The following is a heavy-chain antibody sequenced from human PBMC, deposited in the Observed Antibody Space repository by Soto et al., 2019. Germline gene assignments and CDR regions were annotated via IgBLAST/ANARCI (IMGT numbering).Heavy chain of an antibody. CDR1: GFTVSSNY. J-gene: IGHJ4*02. D-gene: IGHD3-3*01. Sequence: EVQLVETGGGLIQPGGSLRLSCAASGFTVSSNYMSWVRQAPGKGLEWVSVIYSGGSTYYADSVKGRFTISRDNSKNTLYLQMNSLRAEDTAVYYCARSPESEFWSGVEFDYWGQGTLVTVSS. CDR3: ARSPESEFWSGVEFDY. CDR2: IYSGGST. V-gene: IGHV3-53*02.